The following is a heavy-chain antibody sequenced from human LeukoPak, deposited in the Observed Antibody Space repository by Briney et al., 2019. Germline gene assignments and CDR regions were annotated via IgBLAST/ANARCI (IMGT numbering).Heavy chain of an antibody. CDR2: ISGSGGST. CDR3: AKDIGARYSSGWYDY. Sequence: GGSLRLSCAASGFTFSSYAMSWVRQAPGKGLEWVSAISGSGGSTYYADSVKGRFTISRDNAKNSLYLQMNSLRAEDTALYYCAKDIGARYSSGWYDYWGQGTLVTVSS. D-gene: IGHD6-19*01. V-gene: IGHV3-23*01. CDR1: GFTFSSYA. J-gene: IGHJ4*02.